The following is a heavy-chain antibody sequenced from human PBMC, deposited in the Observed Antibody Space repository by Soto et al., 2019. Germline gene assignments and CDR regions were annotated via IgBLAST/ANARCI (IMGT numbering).Heavy chain of an antibody. D-gene: IGHD5-12*01. J-gene: IGHJ3*01. V-gene: IGHV1-46*01. Sequence: GASVKVSDKASGYTFFKYFIHWVRQAPGQGLEWIGIINPSRGSATYGPIFQGRVSLTTDMPTSTVYMELSSLRSEDTAIYYCARPLIGNSIDLWGQGTSVTVSS. CDR1: GYTFFKYF. CDR3: ARPLIGNSIDL. CDR2: INPSRGSA.